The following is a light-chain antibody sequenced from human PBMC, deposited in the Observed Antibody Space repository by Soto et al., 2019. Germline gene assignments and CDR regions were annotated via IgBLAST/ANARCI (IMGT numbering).Light chain of an antibody. Sequence: TSSDVGGYNYVSWYQQHPGKAPKLMIYEVSERPSGVPDRFSGSKSGNTASLTVSGLQADDEANYYCSSYSGTHYNYAFGPGSKVTVL. CDR2: EVS. J-gene: IGLJ1*01. V-gene: IGLV2-8*01. CDR1: SSDVGGYNY. CDR3: SSYSGTHYNYA.